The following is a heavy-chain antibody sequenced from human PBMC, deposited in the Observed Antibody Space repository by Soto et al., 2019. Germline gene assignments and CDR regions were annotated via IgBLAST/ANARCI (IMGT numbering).Heavy chain of an antibody. CDR1: GYTFTSYY. J-gene: IGHJ4*02. Sequence: ASVKVSCKASGYTFTSYYMHWVRQAPGQGLEWMGIINPSGGSTSYAQKFQGRVTMTRDTSTSTVYMELSSLRSEDTAVYFCARDLGNFDSGSTYFDSWGQGTLVTVSS. V-gene: IGHV1-46*01. D-gene: IGHD3-10*01. CDR2: INPSGGST. CDR3: ARDLGNFDSGSTYFDS.